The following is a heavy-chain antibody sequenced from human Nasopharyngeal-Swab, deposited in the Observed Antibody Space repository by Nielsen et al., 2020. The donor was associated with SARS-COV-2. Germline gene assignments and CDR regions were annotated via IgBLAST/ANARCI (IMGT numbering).Heavy chain of an antibody. D-gene: IGHD3-9*01. J-gene: IGHJ6*03. Sequence: SVNVSCKVSGYTVTSEFMHWVRHAPGQGLEWMGIINPSGGSTSYAQKFQCRVTMTRDTSTSTVYMDLSSLRSEDTAVYYCARGDDILTAYYYYYYMDVWGNGTTVTVSS. CDR3: ARGDDILTAYYYYYYMDV. CDR2: INPSGGST. V-gene: IGHV1-46*01. CDR1: GYTVTSEF.